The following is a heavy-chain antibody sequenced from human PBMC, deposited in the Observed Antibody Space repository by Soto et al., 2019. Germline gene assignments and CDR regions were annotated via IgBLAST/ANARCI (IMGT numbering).Heavy chain of an antibody. Sequence: VQLVQSGTEVKKPGESLKISCKGSGYFFAGYWIAWVRQMPGKGLEWMGNIYPDNSNTKYSRSFQGQVTISADKSSSTAYLQWSSLKASDTAIYYCARQGAAVPTVPLIWFDPWGQGTLVTVSS. CDR2: IYPDNSNT. V-gene: IGHV5-51*01. CDR3: ARQGAAVPTVPLIWFDP. J-gene: IGHJ5*02. CDR1: GYFFAGYW. D-gene: IGHD6-13*01.